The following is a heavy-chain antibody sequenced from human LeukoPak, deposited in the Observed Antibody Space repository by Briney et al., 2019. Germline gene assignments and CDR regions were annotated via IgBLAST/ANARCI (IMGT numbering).Heavy chain of an antibody. CDR1: GFTFSSYW. CDR3: ARGIVGATHPYDY. D-gene: IGHD1-26*01. J-gene: IGHJ4*02. CDR2: IKQDGSEK. Sequence: GGSLRLSCAASGFTFSSYWMSWVRQAPGKGLEWVANIKQDGSEKYYVDSVKGRFTISRDNAKNSLYLQMNSLRAEDTAVYYCARGIVGATHPYDYWGQGTLVTVSS. V-gene: IGHV3-7*01.